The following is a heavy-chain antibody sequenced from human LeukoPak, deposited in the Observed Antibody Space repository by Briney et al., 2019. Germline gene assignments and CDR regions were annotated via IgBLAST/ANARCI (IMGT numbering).Heavy chain of an antibody. CDR1: GFTFSSYG. CDR2: IWYDGSNK. CDR3: ARDNYGMDV. V-gene: IGHV3-33*01. Sequence: PGGSLRLSCAASGFTFSSYGMHWVRQAPGKGLGWVAVIWYDGSNKYYADSVKGRFTISRDNSKNTLYLQMNSLRAEDTAVYYCARDNYGMDVWGQGTTVTVSS. J-gene: IGHJ6*02.